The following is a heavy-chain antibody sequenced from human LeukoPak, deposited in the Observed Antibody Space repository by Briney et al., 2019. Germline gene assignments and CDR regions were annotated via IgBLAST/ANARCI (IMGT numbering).Heavy chain of an antibody. J-gene: IGHJ4*02. Sequence: SQTLSLTCTVSGGSISSGSYYWSWIRQPAGKGLDWIGRIYTSGSTNYNPSLKSRVTMSVDTSKNQFSLKLSSVTAADTAVYYCARGNSYGTAYYFDYWGQGTLVTVSS. CDR2: IYTSGST. CDR1: GGSISSGSYY. V-gene: IGHV4-61*02. CDR3: ARGNSYGTAYYFDY. D-gene: IGHD5-18*01.